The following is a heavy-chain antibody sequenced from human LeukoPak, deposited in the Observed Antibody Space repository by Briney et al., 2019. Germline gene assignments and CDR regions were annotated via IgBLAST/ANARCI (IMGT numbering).Heavy chain of an antibody. D-gene: IGHD5-12*01. V-gene: IGHV4-39*01. CDR3: ARGGQGYEFLSTSLPVEYYFDY. Sequence: SETLSLTCTVSGGSISSSSYYWGWIRQPPGKGLEWIGSIYYSGSTYYNPSLKSRVTISVDTSKNQFSLKLSSVTAADTAVYYCARGGQGYEFLSTSLPVEYYFDYWGQGTLVTVSS. CDR1: GGSISSSSYY. J-gene: IGHJ4*02. CDR2: IYYSGST.